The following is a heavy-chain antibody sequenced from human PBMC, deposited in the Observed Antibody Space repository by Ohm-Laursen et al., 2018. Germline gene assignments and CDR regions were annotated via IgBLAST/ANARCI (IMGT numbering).Heavy chain of an antibody. V-gene: IGHV4-59*08. CDR1: NDSFDEAF. Sequence: SETLSLTCTVSNDSFDEAFWSWIRQLPGKGLEWIGYISYSGNTNYNPSLKSRVTMSVDTSKNQFSLKVYSVTAADTAIYYCATTTMDTSSWYGNYFDSWGQGALVTVSS. CDR3: ATTTMDTSSWYGNYFDS. J-gene: IGHJ4*02. D-gene: IGHD6-13*01. CDR2: ISYSGNT.